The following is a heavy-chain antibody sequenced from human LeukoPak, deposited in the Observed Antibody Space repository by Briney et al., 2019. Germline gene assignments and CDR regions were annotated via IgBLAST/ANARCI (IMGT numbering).Heavy chain of an antibody. V-gene: IGHV4-4*02. Sequence: SGTLSLTCTVSGASISSSNWWSWVRQTPGKGLECIAEINHSGTTHYNPSLQSRVTISVDNSKDQFSLNLTSVTAADTAVYYCARPLSGSPGVYAFDIWGQGTMVTVSS. CDR2: INHSGTT. CDR1: GASISSSNW. D-gene: IGHD1-26*01. CDR3: ARPLSGSPGVYAFDI. J-gene: IGHJ3*02.